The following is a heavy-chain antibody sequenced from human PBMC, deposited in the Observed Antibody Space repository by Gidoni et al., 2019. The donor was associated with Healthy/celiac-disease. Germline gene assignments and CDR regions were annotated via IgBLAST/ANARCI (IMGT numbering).Heavy chain of an antibody. CDR3: AKKGYYDSSGYNMEEPWFDP. D-gene: IGHD3-22*01. V-gene: IGHV3-23*01. CDR2: ISGSGGST. CDR1: GFTFSSYA. Sequence: EVQLLESGGGLVQPGGSRRLSCAASGFTFSSYAMSWVRQAPGKGLEWVSAISGSGGSTYYADSVKGRFTISRDNSKNTLYLQMNSLRAEDTAVYYCAKKGYYDSSGYNMEEPWFDPWGQGTLVTVSS. J-gene: IGHJ5*02.